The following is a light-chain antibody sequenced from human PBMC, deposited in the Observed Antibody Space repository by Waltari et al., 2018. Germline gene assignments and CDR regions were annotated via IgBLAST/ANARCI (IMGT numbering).Light chain of an antibody. CDR2: GAS. Sequence: EIVLTQSPGTLSLSAGESATLSCRASQSVGSKLAWYQQKLGQAPSLLIYGASSRATGIPDRCSGSGSGTDFTLTISRLEPEDVAVYYCQQYGSSFSITFGQGTRLEIK. V-gene: IGKV3-20*01. J-gene: IGKJ5*01. CDR1: QSVGSK. CDR3: QQYGSSFSIT.